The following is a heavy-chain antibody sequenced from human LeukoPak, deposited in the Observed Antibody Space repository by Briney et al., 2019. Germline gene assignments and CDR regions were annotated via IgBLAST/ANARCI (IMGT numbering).Heavy chain of an antibody. J-gene: IGHJ4*02. CDR3: ARSIRGSNPFDY. V-gene: IGHV4-59*01. CDR1: GGSISSYY. CDR2: IYYSGST. Sequence: PSETLSLTCTVSGGSISSYYWSWIRQPPGKGLEWIGYIYYSGSTNYNPSLKSRVTISVDTSKNQFSLKLSSVTAADTAVYYCARSIRGSNPFDYWGQGTLVTVSS. D-gene: IGHD3-10*01.